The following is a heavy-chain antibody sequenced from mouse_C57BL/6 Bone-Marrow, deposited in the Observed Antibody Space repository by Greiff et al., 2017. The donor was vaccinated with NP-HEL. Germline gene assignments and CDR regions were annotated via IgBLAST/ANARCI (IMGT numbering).Heavy chain of an antibody. Sequence: QVQLKQSGPGLVQPSQSLSITCTVSGFSLTSYGVHWVRQSPGKGLEWLGVIWSGGSTDYNAAFISRLSISKDNSKSQVFFKMNSLQADDTAIYYCARNGGYGSSPYYAMDYWGQGTSVTVSS. CDR2: IWSGGST. V-gene: IGHV2-2*01. J-gene: IGHJ4*01. CDR1: GFSLTSYG. CDR3: ARNGGYGSSPYYAMDY. D-gene: IGHD1-1*01.